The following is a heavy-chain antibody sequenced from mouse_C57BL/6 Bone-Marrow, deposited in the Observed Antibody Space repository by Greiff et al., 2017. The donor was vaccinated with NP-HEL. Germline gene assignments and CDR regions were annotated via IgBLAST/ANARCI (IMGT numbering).Heavy chain of an antibody. J-gene: IGHJ4*01. D-gene: IGHD1-1*01. CDR1: GFNIKDYY. CDR3: ARDYGSFYYYAMDY. V-gene: IGHV14-2*01. CDR2: IDPEDGET. Sequence: VHVKQSGAELVKPGASVKLSCTASGFNIKDYYMHWVKQRTEQGLEWIGRIDPEDGETKYAPKFQGKGTITADTSPNTASLQLSSLTSEDTAVYYCARDYGSFYYYAMDYWGQGTSVTVSS.